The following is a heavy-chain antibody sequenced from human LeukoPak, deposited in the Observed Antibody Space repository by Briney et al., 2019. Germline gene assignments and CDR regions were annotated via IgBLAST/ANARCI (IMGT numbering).Heavy chain of an antibody. Sequence: PSETLSLTCTVSGGSISSGSYYWSWIRQPAGKGLEWIGRIYTSGSTNYNPSLKSRVTISVDTSKNQFSLRLSSVTAADTAVYYCARDTNYDYVWGSYRYLDYWGQGTLVTVSS. D-gene: IGHD3-16*02. CDR1: GGSISSGSYY. J-gene: IGHJ4*02. CDR2: IYTSGST. V-gene: IGHV4-61*02. CDR3: ARDTNYDYVWGSYRYLDY.